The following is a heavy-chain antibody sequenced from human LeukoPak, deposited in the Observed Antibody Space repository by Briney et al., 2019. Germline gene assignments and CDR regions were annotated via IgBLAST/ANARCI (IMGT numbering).Heavy chain of an antibody. CDR2: MNPNSGNT. Sequence: ASVKVSCKASGYTFTDYYMHWVRQATGQGLEWMGWMNPNSGNTGYAQKFQGRVTMTRNTPISTAYMELSSLRSEDTAVYYCARGANYYDSSGPYGGIWGQGTMVTVSS. D-gene: IGHD3-22*01. V-gene: IGHV1-8*02. J-gene: IGHJ3*02. CDR1: GYTFTDYY. CDR3: ARGANYYDSSGPYGGI.